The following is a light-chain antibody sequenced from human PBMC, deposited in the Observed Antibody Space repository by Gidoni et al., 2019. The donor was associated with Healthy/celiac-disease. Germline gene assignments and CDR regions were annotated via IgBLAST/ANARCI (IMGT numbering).Light chain of an antibody. V-gene: IGKV3-11*01. CDR1: PSVSSS. J-gene: IGKJ3*01. CDR3: QKRSNWPGA. CDR2: EAS. Sequence: ELVLTQSPATLSLSPGESATLSCRASPSVSSSLAWYQQKPGQAPRRLIYEASNRATGIPARLRGRGSGKDFTLTIRSLEPEEFAVYYGQKRSNWPGACGPXTKVDIK.